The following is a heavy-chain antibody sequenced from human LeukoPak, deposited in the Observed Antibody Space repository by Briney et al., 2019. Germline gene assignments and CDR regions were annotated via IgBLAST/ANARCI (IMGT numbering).Heavy chain of an antibody. D-gene: IGHD3-10*01. V-gene: IGHV4-4*02. CDR2: IHYSGRT. Sequence: SGTLSLTCAVSGGSLSRWNWWNWVRQPPGTGLEWIREIHYSGRTNYNPPLKSRVTTSVDKSKNQFSLKLSSVTAADTAVYYCARLRGFGADYYYYYMDVWGKGTTVTVSS. CDR3: ARLRGFGADYYYYYMDV. J-gene: IGHJ6*03. CDR1: GGSLSRWNW.